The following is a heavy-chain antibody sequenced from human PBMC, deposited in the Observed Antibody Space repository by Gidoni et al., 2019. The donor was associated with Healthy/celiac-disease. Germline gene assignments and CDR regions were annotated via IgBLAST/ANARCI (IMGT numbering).Heavy chain of an antibody. V-gene: IGHV3-9*01. D-gene: IGHD1-26*01. CDR2: ISWNSGSI. CDR1: GFPFDDYA. CDR3: AKDIGASGPFLSLFDY. J-gene: IGHJ4*02. Sequence: EVQLVESGGGLVQPGRSLRLSCAASGFPFDDYAMHWVRQAPGKGLEWVSGISWNSGSIGYADSVKGRFTISRDNAKNSLYLQMNSLRAEDTALYYCAKDIGASGPFLSLFDYWGQGTLVTVSS.